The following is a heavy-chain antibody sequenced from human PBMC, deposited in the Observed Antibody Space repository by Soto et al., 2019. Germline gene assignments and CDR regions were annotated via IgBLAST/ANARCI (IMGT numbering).Heavy chain of an antibody. J-gene: IGHJ6*02. CDR2: IYYSGST. CDR3: ARLKAADNYYYYGMDV. D-gene: IGHD6-13*01. V-gene: IGHV4-59*12. CDR1: GGSISSYY. Sequence: TLSLTCTVSGGSISSYYWSWIRQPPGKGLEWIGYIYYSGSTNYNPSLKSRVTISVDTSKDQFSLKLSSVIAADTAVYYCARLKAADNYYYYGMDVWGQGTTVTVSS.